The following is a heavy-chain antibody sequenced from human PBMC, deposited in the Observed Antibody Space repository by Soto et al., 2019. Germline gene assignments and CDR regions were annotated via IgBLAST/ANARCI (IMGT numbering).Heavy chain of an antibody. Sequence: ASVKVSCKASGYTFSTYDINWVRQATGQGLEWMGWMNPYSGNSGYAQKFQGRVTMTRDTSVSTAYMELSSLRSEDTAVYYCARSSANPISNYNFYMDVWGKGTTVTSP. J-gene: IGHJ6*03. CDR1: GYTFSTYD. V-gene: IGHV1-8*01. CDR3: ARSSANPISNYNFYMDV. CDR2: MNPYSGNS.